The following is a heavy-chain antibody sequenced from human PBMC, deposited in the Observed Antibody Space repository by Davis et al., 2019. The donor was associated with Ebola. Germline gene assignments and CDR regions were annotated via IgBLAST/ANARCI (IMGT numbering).Heavy chain of an antibody. CDR1: GYRFTSYY. Sequence: ALVKVFCKASGYRFTSYYMHWVRQAPGQGLEWMGIINPITGGTSYAQNFQVRVNMTRDTSTSTVYMELSSLRSEDTAVYYCAREGGRYYDSSGYVFDTWGQGTMVKVFS. CDR2: INPITGGT. J-gene: IGHJ3*02. D-gene: IGHD3-22*01. CDR3: AREGGRYYDSSGYVFDT. V-gene: IGHV1-46*01.